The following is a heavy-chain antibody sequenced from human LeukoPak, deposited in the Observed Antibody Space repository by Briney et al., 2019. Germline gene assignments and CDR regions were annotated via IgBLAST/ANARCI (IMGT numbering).Heavy chain of an antibody. CDR3: ARPLWFGSAEGGYYYMDV. J-gene: IGHJ6*03. CDR2: INHSGST. CDR1: GGSFSGYY. D-gene: IGHD3-10*01. V-gene: IGHV4-34*01. Sequence: PSETLSLTCAVYGGSFSGYYWSWIRQPPGKGLEWIGEINHSGSTNYNPSLKSRVTISVDTSKNQFSLKLSSVTAADTAVYYCARPLWFGSAEGGYYYMDVWGKGTTVTVSS.